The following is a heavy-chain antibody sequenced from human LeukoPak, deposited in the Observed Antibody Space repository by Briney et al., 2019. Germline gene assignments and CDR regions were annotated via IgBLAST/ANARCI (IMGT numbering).Heavy chain of an antibody. J-gene: IGHJ4*02. CDR3: AKIANFYDSSGFYG. CDR1: GFTFSSYA. V-gene: IGHV3-23*01. Sequence: PGGSLRLPCEASGFTFSSYAITWVRQAPGKGLEWVSVISGSGKFPSYADSVKGRFSTSRDNAKNTLYLQMNSLEAEDTAMYYCAKIANFYDSSGFYGWGQGTLVTVSS. CDR2: ISGSGKFP. D-gene: IGHD3-22*01.